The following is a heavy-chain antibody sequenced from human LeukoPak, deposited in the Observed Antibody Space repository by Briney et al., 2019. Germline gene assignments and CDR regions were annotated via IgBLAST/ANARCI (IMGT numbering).Heavy chain of an antibody. CDR3: AHTLVGATDPFDY. D-gene: IGHD1-26*01. V-gene: IGHV1-46*01. CDR2: INPTGGST. Sequence: ASVKVSCKASGYTFPSYFMHWVRQAPGQGLGWMGIINPTGGSTTYAQKFQGRVTMTRDTSTSTVYMELSSLRSEDTAVYYCAHTLVGATDPFDYWGQGTLVTVSS. J-gene: IGHJ4*02. CDR1: GYTFPSYF.